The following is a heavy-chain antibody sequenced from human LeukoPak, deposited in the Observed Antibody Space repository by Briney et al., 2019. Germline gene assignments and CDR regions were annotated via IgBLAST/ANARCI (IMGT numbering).Heavy chain of an antibody. CDR2: IYYSGST. CDR1: GGSISSSNYY. Sequence: PSETLSLTCTVSGGSISSSNYYWGWIRQPPGKGLEWIGSIYYSGSTYYNPSLKSRVTISVDTSKNQFSLKLSSVTAADTAVYYCARDTSIAAARGLAFDIWGQGTMVTVSS. J-gene: IGHJ3*02. D-gene: IGHD6-13*01. CDR3: ARDTSIAAARGLAFDI. V-gene: IGHV4-39*07.